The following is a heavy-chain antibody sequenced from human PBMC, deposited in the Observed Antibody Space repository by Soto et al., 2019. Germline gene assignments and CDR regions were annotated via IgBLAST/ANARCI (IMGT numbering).Heavy chain of an antibody. CDR2: IYYSGIT. Sequence: QLQLQESGPGLVKPSETLSLTCTVSGGSISSSSYYWGWIRQPPGKGLEWIGNIYYSGITYHNPFLKCRVTMSADTSKNQFSLKLSSVTAADTAVYYCARQDSRGYDNEVRFAYWGQGTLVTASS. D-gene: IGHD6-25*01. V-gene: IGHV4-39*01. CDR1: GGSISSSSYY. CDR3: ARQDSRGYDNEVRFAY. J-gene: IGHJ4*02.